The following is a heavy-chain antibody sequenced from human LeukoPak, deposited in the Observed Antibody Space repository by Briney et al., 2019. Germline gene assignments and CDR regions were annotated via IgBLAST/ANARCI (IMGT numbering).Heavy chain of an antibody. CDR1: GYTFTSYG. CDR3: ASEYYYDSSGSRTDDAFDI. J-gene: IGHJ3*02. Sequence: ASVKVSCKASGYTFTSYGISWVRQAPGQGLEWMGWISAYNGNTNYAQKLQGRVTMTTDTSTSTAYMELRSLRSDDTAVYYCASEYYYDSSGSRTDDAFDIWGQGIMVTVSS. CDR2: ISAYNGNT. V-gene: IGHV1-18*01. D-gene: IGHD3-22*01.